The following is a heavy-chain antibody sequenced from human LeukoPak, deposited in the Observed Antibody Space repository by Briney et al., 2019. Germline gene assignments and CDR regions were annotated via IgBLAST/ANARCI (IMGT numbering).Heavy chain of an antibody. CDR3: AREVSSSYNY. CDR2: IIPIFGTA. D-gene: IGHD6-6*01. Sequence: SVKVSCKTSGGTFSSYAISWVRQAPGQEFEWMGGIIPIFGTANYAQKFQGRVTITTDESTSTAYMELSSLRSEDTAVYYCAREVSSSYNYWGQGTLVTVSS. CDR1: GGTFSSYA. J-gene: IGHJ4*02. V-gene: IGHV1-69*05.